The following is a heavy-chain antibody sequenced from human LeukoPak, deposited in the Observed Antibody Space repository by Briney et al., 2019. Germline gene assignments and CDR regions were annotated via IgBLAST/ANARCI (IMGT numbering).Heavy chain of an antibody. V-gene: IGHV3-23*01. D-gene: IGHD5-18*01. CDR2: LSGSGVTT. CDR3: AKSLSGSGYSYGYDY. CDR1: GFTLSSYA. Sequence: GGSLRLSCAASGFTLSSYAMSWVRQAPGKGLEWVSALSGSGVTTYYADSVKGRFTISRDNSKNTLYLQMNRLRAEDTAVYYCAKSLSGSGYSYGYDYWGQGTLVTVSS. J-gene: IGHJ4*02.